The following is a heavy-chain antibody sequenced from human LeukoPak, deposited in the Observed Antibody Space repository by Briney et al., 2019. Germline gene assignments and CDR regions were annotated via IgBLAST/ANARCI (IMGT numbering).Heavy chain of an antibody. CDR2: IKQDGSEK. J-gene: IGHJ6*02. CDR1: GFTFSSYL. D-gene: IGHD5-12*01. Sequence: PGGSLRLSCAASGFTFSSYLMSWVRQAPGKGLEWVVNIKQDGSEKYYVDSVKGRSTISRDNAKNSLYLQMNSLRAEDTAVYYCARDFSGYDSASYYYGMDVWGQGTTVTVSS. CDR3: ARDFSGYDSASYYYGMDV. V-gene: IGHV3-7*01.